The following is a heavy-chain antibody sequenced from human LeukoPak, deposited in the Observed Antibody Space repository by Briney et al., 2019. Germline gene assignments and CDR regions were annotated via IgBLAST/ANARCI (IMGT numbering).Heavy chain of an antibody. V-gene: IGHV4-34*01. CDR2: INHSGST. CDR3: ARIPVSGGNPGGYYYYGMDV. J-gene: IGHJ6*02. CDR1: GGSFSGYY. D-gene: IGHD4-23*01. Sequence: PSETLSLTCAVYGGSFSGYYWSWIRQPPGKGLEWIGEINHSGSTNYNPSLKSRVTISVDTSKNQFSLKLSSVTAADTAVYYCARIPVSGGNPGGYYYYGMDVWGQGTTVTVSS.